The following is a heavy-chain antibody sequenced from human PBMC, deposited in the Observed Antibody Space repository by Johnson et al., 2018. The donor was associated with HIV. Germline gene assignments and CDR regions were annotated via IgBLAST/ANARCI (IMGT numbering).Heavy chain of an antibody. Sequence: VQLVESGGGLVKPGGSLRLSCAASGFTFSDYYMSWIRQAPGKGLEWVSVIYSGGSTYYADSVKGRFTISRDNSKNTLYLQMHRLRAEDTAIYYCAKDPLVVPAVVIKRAFDIWGQGTMVTVSS. V-gene: IGHV3-66*01. CDR1: GFTFSDYY. D-gene: IGHD2-2*01. J-gene: IGHJ3*02. CDR3: AKDPLVVPAVVIKRAFDI. CDR2: IYSGGST.